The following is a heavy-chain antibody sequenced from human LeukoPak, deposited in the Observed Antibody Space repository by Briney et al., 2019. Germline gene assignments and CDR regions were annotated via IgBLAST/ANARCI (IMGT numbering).Heavy chain of an antibody. CDR3: ARDRRQIAPYDFWSGYYQTYFDY. V-gene: IGHV3-48*01. CDR1: GFTFSTYS. Sequence: GGSLRLSCAASGFTFSTYSMNWVRQAPGKGLEWVSYISSSSSTIYYADSVKGRFTISRDNAKNSLYLQMNSLRAEDTAVYYCARDRRQIAPYDFWSGYYQTYFDYWGQGTLVTVSS. J-gene: IGHJ4*02. D-gene: IGHD3-3*01. CDR2: ISSSSSTI.